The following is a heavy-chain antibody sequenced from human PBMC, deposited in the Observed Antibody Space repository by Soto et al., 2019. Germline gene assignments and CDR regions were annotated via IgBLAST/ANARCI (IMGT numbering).Heavy chain of an antibody. CDR2: IYYSGST. Sequence: PSETLSLTCSVSGGPISSGAYYWIWIRHHPGKGLEWIGYIYYSGSTYYNPSLKSRVTISIDTSKNQFSLKLNSVTAADTAVYYCARERAGDRSGYYLDYWGQGTLVTVSS. CDR1: GGPISSGAYY. CDR3: ARERAGDRSGYYLDY. V-gene: IGHV4-31*03. J-gene: IGHJ4*02. D-gene: IGHD3-22*01.